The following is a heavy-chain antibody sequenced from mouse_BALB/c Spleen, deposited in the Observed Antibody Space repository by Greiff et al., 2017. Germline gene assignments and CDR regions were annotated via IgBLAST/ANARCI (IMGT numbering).Heavy chain of an antibody. V-gene: IGHV1-15*01. CDR1: GYTFTDYE. CDR2: IDPETGGT. J-gene: IGHJ4*01. D-gene: IGHD2-4*01. CDR3: TRDYYDYDGNYAMDY. Sequence: VKVVESGAELVRPGASVTLSCKASGYTFTDYEMHWVKQTPVHGLEWIGAIDPETGGTAYNQKFKGKATLTADKSSSTAYMELRSLTSEDSAVYYCTRDYYDYDGNYAMDYWGQGTSVTVSS.